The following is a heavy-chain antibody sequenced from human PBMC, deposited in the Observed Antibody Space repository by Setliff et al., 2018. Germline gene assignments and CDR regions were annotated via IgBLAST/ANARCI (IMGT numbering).Heavy chain of an antibody. J-gene: IGHJ4*02. V-gene: IGHV4-39*07. D-gene: IGHD1-1*01. CDR2: IYYTGST. CDR1: GGSISSSSHY. CDR3: ARDMGQPYYFES. Sequence: PSETLSLTCTVSGGSISSSSHYWGWIRQPPGKGLEWIGSIYYTGSTYYNPSLKSRVTMSVDTSKRQFSLKLGSATAADTAAYYCARDMGQPYYFESWGLGTLVTVS.